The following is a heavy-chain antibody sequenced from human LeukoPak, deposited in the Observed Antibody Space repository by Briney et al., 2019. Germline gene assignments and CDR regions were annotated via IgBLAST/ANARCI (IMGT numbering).Heavy chain of an antibody. CDR2: IYYSGST. CDR3: ARGGPPGYYYDYYMDV. V-gene: IGHV4-59*01. J-gene: IGHJ6*03. CDR1: GGSISSYY. Sequence: PSETLSLTCTVSGGSISSYYWSWIRQTPGKGLEWIGYIYYSGSTNFNPSLKSRVTISVDTSKNQFSLKMSSVTAADTAVYFCARGGPPGYYYDYYMDVWGKGTTVTISS.